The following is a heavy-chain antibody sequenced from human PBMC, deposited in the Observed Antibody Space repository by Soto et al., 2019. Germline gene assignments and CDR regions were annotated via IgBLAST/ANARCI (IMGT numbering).Heavy chain of an antibody. CDR2: IIPIFGTP. D-gene: IGHD5-18*01. V-gene: IGHV1-69*12. CDR1: GGTFGSYA. Sequence: QVQLVQSGAEVKKPGSSVKVSCKASGGTFGSYAISWVRQAPGQGLEWMGGIIPIFGTPNYAQKFQGRVTITADESTSTTYMELSSLRSEDTAVYYCASLPTPIQLWLGYWGQGTLVTVSS. J-gene: IGHJ4*02. CDR3: ASLPTPIQLWLGY.